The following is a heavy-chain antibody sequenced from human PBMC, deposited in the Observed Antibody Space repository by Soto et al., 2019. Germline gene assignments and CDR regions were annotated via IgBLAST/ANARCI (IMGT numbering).Heavy chain of an antibody. CDR1: GGSSSSCNYY. Sequence: SETLSLTCTVSGGSSSSCNYYWSWIRQPPGKGLEWIGYIYYTGDTYYNSSLKSRVTISIDTSKNQFSLKLNSVTAADTAVYYCARGVYSEKYGLDVWGQGTTVTVSS. D-gene: IGHD2-21*01. CDR2: IYYTGDT. V-gene: IGHV4-30-4*01. J-gene: IGHJ6*02. CDR3: ARGVYSEKYGLDV.